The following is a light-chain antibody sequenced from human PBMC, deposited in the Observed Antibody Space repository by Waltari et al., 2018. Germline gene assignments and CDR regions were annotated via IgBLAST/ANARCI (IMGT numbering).Light chain of an antibody. CDR3: QQYNAYPWT. V-gene: IGKV1-5*03. J-gene: IGKJ1*01. CDR2: KAS. CDR1: QSIIYW. Sequence: DIHMTQSPSTMSASVGDRVTITCRASQSIIYWLAWYQHKPGKAPNLLISKASNLESGVPSRLSGSGSGTEFTLTISSLQPEDFATYYCQQYNAYPWTFGQGTKVEI.